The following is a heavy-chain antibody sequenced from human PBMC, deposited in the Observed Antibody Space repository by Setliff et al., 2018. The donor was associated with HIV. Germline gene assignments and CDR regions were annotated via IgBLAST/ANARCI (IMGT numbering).Heavy chain of an antibody. J-gene: IGHJ4*02. CDR1: GDSISSGSNY. D-gene: IGHD2-2*01. Sequence: SETLSLTCTVSGDSISSGSNYWSWIRQPAGKGLEWIGRIYTSGPRYNPALENRVTISVDTSKSQFFLMLSSVTAADTAVYYCARASSDIPGVDSNYFDDWGQGTLVTVSS. CDR3: ARASSDIPGVDSNYFDD. CDR2: IYTSGP. V-gene: IGHV4-61*02.